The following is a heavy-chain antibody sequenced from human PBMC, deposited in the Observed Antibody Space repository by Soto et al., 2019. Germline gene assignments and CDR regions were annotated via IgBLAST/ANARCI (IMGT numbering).Heavy chain of an antibody. CDR3: ARGVKYGAYSRWFDP. Sequence: ASVKVSCKASGYSFTNYYIHWVRQAPGQGLEWMGTINAGGGYTTYAQRFQGRLTMTWDTSITTAYMELSGLRSEDTALYFCARGVKYGAYSRWFDPWGQGTLVTVSS. J-gene: IGHJ5*02. V-gene: IGHV1-46*01. CDR1: GYSFTNYY. CDR2: INAGGGYT. D-gene: IGHD4-17*01.